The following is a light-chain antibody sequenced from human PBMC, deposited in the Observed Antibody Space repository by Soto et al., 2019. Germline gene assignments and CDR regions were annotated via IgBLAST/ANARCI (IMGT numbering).Light chain of an antibody. CDR2: GVS. V-gene: IGKV3-20*01. CDR3: QHYDNSAALT. CDR1: QTVSSSC. Sequence: EIVLTQSPGTLSLSPGESATLFCRASQTVSSSCLAWCQQKPGQAPRLLIYGVSSRATGIPDRFSGSGSGTDFTLTISRLQPEDFAVYYCQHYDNSAALTFGGGTNVEIK. J-gene: IGKJ4*01.